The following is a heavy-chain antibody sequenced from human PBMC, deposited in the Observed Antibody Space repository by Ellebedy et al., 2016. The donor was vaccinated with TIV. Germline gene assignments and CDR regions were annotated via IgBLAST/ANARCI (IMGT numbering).Heavy chain of an antibody. D-gene: IGHD3-10*01. CDR2: ISGSGGST. CDR1: GFTFSSYA. J-gene: IGHJ5*02. Sequence: GESLKISCAASGFTFSSYAMSWVRQAPGKGLEWVSAISGSGGSTYYADSVKGRFTISRDNAKNSLYLQMNSLRAEDTAVYYCARVPNYYGSGSPQNWFDPWGQGTLVTVSS. V-gene: IGHV3-23*01. CDR3: ARVPNYYGSGSPQNWFDP.